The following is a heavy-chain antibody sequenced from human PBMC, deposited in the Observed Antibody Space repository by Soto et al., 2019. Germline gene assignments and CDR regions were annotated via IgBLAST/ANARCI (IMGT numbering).Heavy chain of an antibody. J-gene: IGHJ6*02. CDR1: GGTFSSYA. CDR2: IIPIFGTA. Sequence: QVQLVQSGAEVKKPGSSMKVSCKASGGTFSSYAISWVRQAPGQGLEWRGGIIPIFGTADYAQKFHGRVTITADESTSTAYMELSSLRSEDTAVYYCARGITGTVTYYYGLDVWGQGTTVPVSS. V-gene: IGHV1-69*12. CDR3: ARGITGTVTYYYGLDV. D-gene: IGHD1-20*01.